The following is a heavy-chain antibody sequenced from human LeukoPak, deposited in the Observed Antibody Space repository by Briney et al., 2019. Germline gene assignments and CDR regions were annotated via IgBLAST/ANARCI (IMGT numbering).Heavy chain of an antibody. V-gene: IGHV1-24*01. CDR3: ATSTYVWGSYRFDY. CDR1: GYTLTELS. J-gene: IGHJ4*02. D-gene: IGHD3-16*02. CDR2: FDPEDGET. Sequence: ASVKVSCKVSGYTLTELSMHWVRQAPGKGLEWMGGFDPEDGETIYAQKFQGRVTMTEDTSTDTAYMELSSLRSEDTAVYYCATSTYVWGSYRFDYWGQGTLVAVSS.